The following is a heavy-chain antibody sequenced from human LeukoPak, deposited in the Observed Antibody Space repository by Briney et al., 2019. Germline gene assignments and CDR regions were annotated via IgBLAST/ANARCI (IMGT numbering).Heavy chain of an antibody. CDR1: GGSISSSSYC. J-gene: IGHJ4*02. CDR3: ARDGYNPIDY. CDR2: IYHSGST. D-gene: IGHD5-24*01. V-gene: IGHV4-39*02. Sequence: PSETLSLTCTVSGGSISSSSYCWGWIRQPPGKGLEWIGTIYHSGSTYYNPSLKSRVTISVDTSKNQFSLKLSSVTAADTTVYYCARDGYNPIDYWGQGTLVTVSS.